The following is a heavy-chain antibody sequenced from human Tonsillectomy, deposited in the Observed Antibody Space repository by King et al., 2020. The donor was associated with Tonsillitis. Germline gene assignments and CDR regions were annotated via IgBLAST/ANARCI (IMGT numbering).Heavy chain of an antibody. CDR1: GYSFTSYW. CDR3: ARHGHDYSNYVAPPGLNYHGMDV. V-gene: IGHV5-10-1*01. CDR2: IDPSDSYT. D-gene: IGHD4-11*01. Sequence: QLVQSGAEVKKPGESLRISCKGSGYSFTSYWISWVRQMPGKGLEWMGRIDPSDSYTNYSPSFQGHVTISADKAISTAYLQWSSLKASDTAMYYCARHGHDYSNYVAPPGLNYHGMDVWGQGTTVTVSS. J-gene: IGHJ6*02.